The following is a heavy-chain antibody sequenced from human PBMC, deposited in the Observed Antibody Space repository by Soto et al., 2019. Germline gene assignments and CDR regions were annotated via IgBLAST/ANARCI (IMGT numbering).Heavy chain of an antibody. V-gene: IGHV3-11*06. Sequence: GGSLRLSCVASGLTFSDHYMTWIRQAPGKGLEWIAYSSYDSYYTQYADSVKGRLSISRDNAANSFYLHMNSLRAEDTAIYFCARYTGTDYFDYWGQGTLVTVSS. D-gene: IGHD1-1*01. CDR1: GLTFSDHY. CDR2: SSYDSYYT. CDR3: ARYTGTDYFDY. J-gene: IGHJ4*02.